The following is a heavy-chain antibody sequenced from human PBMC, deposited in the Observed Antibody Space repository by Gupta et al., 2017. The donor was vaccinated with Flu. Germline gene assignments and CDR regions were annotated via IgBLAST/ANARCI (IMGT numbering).Heavy chain of an antibody. Sequence: EVQLVASGGGLVQPGGYLRLSCAASGFTFSSYEMNGVRRTPGKGLEWLSYISGGGDTIYHADSVKGRFTISRDNAENSLYLQMNSLRAEDTAIYYCARVMRWQQLPHTDHWGQGTLVTVSS. V-gene: IGHV3-48*03. CDR1: GFTFSSYE. CDR2: ISGGGDTI. CDR3: ARVMRWQQLPHTDH. J-gene: IGHJ5*02. D-gene: IGHD6-13*01.